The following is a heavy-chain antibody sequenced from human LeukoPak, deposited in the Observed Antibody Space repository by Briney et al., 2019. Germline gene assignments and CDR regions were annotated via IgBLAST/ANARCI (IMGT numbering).Heavy chain of an antibody. J-gene: IGHJ6*03. CDR2: IRSKANSYAT. Sequence: PGGSLRLSCAASGFTFSGSAMHWVRQASGKGLEWVGRIRSKANSYATAYAASVKGMFTISRDDSKNTAYLQMNSLKTEDTAVYYCTRRYYYGSGSPPTNYYYYYMDVWGKGTTVTVSS. CDR1: GFTFSGSA. CDR3: TRRYYYGSGSPPTNYYYYYMDV. V-gene: IGHV3-73*01. D-gene: IGHD3-10*01.